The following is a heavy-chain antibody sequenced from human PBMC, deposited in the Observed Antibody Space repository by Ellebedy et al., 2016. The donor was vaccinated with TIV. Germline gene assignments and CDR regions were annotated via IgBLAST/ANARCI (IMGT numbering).Heavy chain of an antibody. CDR3: ARDRGDSSGYYYY. J-gene: IGHJ4*02. CDR1: GGTFSSYA. V-gene: IGHV1-69*06. CDR2: IIPIFGTA. Sequence: SVKVSCXASGGTFSSYAISWVRQAPGQGLEWMGGIIPIFGTANYAQKFQGRVTITADKSTSTAYMELSSLRSEDTAVYYCARDRGDSSGYYYYWGQGTLVTVSS. D-gene: IGHD3-22*01.